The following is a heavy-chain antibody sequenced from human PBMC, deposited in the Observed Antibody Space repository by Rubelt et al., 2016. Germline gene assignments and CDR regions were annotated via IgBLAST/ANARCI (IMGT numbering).Heavy chain of an antibody. CDR1: GFTFNSFA. J-gene: IGHJ4*02. V-gene: IGHV3-48*01. CDR2: INGNGEDI. CDR3: ARYDSSGWYSPY. D-gene: IGHD3-22*01. Sequence: VQLVESGGGVVQPGRSLRLSCAASGFTFNSFAMHWVRQAPGKGLEWLSYINGNGEDIYYADSVKGRFTISRDNAKKSVYLQSNSLGSDDRAGYFCARYDSSGWYSPYWGKGTLVTVSS.